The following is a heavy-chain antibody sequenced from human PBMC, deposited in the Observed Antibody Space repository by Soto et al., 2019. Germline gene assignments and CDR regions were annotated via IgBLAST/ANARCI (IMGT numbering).Heavy chain of an antibody. Sequence: SETLSLTCAVYGGSFSGYYWSWIRQPPGKGLEWIGEINHSGSTNYNPSLKSRVTISVDTSKNQFSLKLSSVTAADTAVYYCASLISGYYKNNWFDPWGQGTLVTVSS. CDR2: INHSGST. D-gene: IGHD3-9*01. J-gene: IGHJ5*02. CDR1: GGSFSGYY. CDR3: ASLISGYYKNNWFDP. V-gene: IGHV4-34*01.